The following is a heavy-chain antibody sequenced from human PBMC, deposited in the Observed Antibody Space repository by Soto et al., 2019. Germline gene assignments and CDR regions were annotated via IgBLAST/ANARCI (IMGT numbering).Heavy chain of an antibody. D-gene: IGHD6-6*01. CDR2: TYYRSKWYN. V-gene: IGHV6-1*01. CDR3: ARDPTPSVSRAARPNYYYGMDV. Sequence: SQTLSLTCAISGDSVSSNSAAWNWIRQSPSRGLEWLGRTYYRSKWYNDYAVSVKSRITINPDTSKNQFSLQLNSVTPEDTAVYYCARDPTPSVSRAARPNYYYGMDVWGQGTTVTVSS. CDR1: GDSVSSNSAA. J-gene: IGHJ6*02.